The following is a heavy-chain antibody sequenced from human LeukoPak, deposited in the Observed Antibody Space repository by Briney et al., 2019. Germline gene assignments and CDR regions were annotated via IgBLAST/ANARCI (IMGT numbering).Heavy chain of an antibody. Sequence: GGSLRLSCAASGFTFSSYGMHWVRQAPGKGLEWVSYISSSGSTIYYADSVKGRFTISRDNAKNSLYLQMNSLRAEDTAVYYCASGKQWLVHDAFDIWGQGTMVTVSS. CDR1: GFTFSSYG. V-gene: IGHV3-48*04. CDR3: ASGKQWLVHDAFDI. D-gene: IGHD6-19*01. CDR2: ISSSGSTI. J-gene: IGHJ3*02.